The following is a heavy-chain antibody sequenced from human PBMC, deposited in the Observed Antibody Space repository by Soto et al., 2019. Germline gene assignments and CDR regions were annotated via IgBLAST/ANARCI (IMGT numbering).Heavy chain of an antibody. D-gene: IGHD3-3*01. Sequence: GASVKVSCKASGGTFSSYAISWVRQAPGQGLEWMGGIIPIFGTANYAQKFQGRVTITADESTSTAYMELSSLRSEDTAVYYCARDPKVNPGFCDIWGQGTMVTVSS. J-gene: IGHJ3*02. V-gene: IGHV1-69*13. CDR3: ARDPKVNPGFCDI. CDR2: IIPIFGTA. CDR1: GGTFSSYA.